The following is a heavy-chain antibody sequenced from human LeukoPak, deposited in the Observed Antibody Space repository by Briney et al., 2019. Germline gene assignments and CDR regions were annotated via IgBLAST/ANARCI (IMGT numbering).Heavy chain of an antibody. CDR2: IYYSGST. D-gene: IGHD3-22*01. CDR3: ARHYYDSSGYYHDY. J-gene: IGHJ4*02. V-gene: IGHV4-59*08. CDR1: GCSISSYY. Sequence: SETLSLTCTVSGCSISSYYWSWIRQPPGKGLEWIGYIYYSGSTNYNPSLKSRVTISVDTSKNQFSLKLSSVTAADTAVYYCARHYYDSSGYYHDYWGQGTLVTVSS.